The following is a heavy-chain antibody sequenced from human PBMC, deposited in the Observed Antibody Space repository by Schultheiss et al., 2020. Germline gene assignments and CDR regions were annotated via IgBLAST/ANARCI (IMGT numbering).Heavy chain of an antibody. Sequence: ASVKVSCKASGYTFTSYDINWVRQATGQGLEWMGWMNPNSGNTGYAQKFQGRVTMTRNTSISTAYMELSSLRSDDTAVYYCAKRGNEADTSKYYFDYWGQGTLVTVAS. CDR1: GYTFTSYD. V-gene: IGHV1-8*01. J-gene: IGHJ4*02. CDR2: MNPNSGNT. CDR3: AKRGNEADTSKYYFDY. D-gene: IGHD2-2*01.